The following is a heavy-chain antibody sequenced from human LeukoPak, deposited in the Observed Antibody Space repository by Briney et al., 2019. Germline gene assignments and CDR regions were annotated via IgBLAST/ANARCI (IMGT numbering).Heavy chain of an antibody. CDR3: ARDFAGPDDFWSGYYYYFDY. Sequence: GGSLRLSCAASGFTFSSYWMSWVRQAPGKGLEWVANIKQDGSEKYYVDSVKGRFSISRDNAKNSLYLQMNSLRAEDTAVYYCARDFAGPDDFWSGYYYYFDYWGQGTLVTVSS. J-gene: IGHJ4*02. D-gene: IGHD3-3*01. V-gene: IGHV3-7*01. CDR1: GFTFSSYW. CDR2: IKQDGSEK.